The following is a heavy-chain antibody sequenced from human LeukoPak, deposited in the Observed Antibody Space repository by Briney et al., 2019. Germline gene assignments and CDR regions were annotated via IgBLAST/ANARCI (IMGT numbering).Heavy chain of an antibody. CDR2: IIPIFGTA. CDR1: GGTFSSHA. V-gene: IGHV1-69*05. CDR3: ARSITNFGVVNYYYYMDV. Sequence: GASVKVSCKASGGTFSSHAISWVRQAPGQGLEWMGGIIPIFGTANYAQKFQGRVTITTDESTSTAYMELSSLRSEDTAVYYCARSITNFGVVNYYYYMDVWGKGTTVTVSS. J-gene: IGHJ6*03. D-gene: IGHD3-3*01.